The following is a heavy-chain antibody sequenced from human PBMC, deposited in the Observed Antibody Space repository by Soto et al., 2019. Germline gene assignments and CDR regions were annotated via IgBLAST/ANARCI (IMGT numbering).Heavy chain of an antibody. Sequence: PGGSLRLSCAASGFTFSDYYMSWIRQAPGKGLEWVSYISSSGSTIYYADSVKGRFTISRDNAKNSLYLQMNSLRAEDTAVYYCARGESIAALFAFDIWGQGTMVTVSS. CDR2: ISSSGSTI. D-gene: IGHD6-6*01. CDR3: ARGESIAALFAFDI. V-gene: IGHV3-11*01. J-gene: IGHJ3*02. CDR1: GFTFSDYY.